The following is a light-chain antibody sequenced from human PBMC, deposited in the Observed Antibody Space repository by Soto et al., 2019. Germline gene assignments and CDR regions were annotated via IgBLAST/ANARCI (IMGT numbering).Light chain of an antibody. V-gene: IGKV3-20*01. CDR2: GAS. Sequence: EIVLTQSPGTLSLSPGERAILSCRASQSVSSSFLAWYQQKPGQAPRLLIYGASSWATGIPDRFSGSGSGTDFTLTISRLEPEDFAVFYCQQYDSSPWTFGQGTKVEIK. CDR3: QQYDSSPWT. CDR1: QSVSSSF. J-gene: IGKJ1*01.